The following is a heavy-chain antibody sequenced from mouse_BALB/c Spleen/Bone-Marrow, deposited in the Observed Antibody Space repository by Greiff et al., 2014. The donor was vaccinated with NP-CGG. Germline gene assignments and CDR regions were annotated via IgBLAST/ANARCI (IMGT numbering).Heavy chain of an antibody. D-gene: IGHD1-1*01. J-gene: IGHJ2*01. Sequence: DLVKPGASVKLSCKASGYSFTSYWINWIKQRPGQGLEWIGRIAPGSGTTYYNEMFKGKATLTVDTSSTTAYIQLSSLSSEDSAVYFCARFPFYYGSSFYYFDYWGQGTTLTVYS. V-gene: IGHV1S41*01. CDR3: ARFPFYYGSSFYYFDY. CDR2: IAPGSGTT. CDR1: GYSFTSYW.